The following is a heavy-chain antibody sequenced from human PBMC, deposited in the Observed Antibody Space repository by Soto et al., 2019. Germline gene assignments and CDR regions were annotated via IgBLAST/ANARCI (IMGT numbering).Heavy chain of an antibody. CDR3: ASSGGSYHPFDY. Sequence: SETLSLTCTVSGGSISSGDYYWSWIRQPPGKGLEWIGYIYYSGSTYYNPSLRSRVTISVDTSKNQFSLKLSSVTAADTAVYYCASSGGSYHPFDYWGQGTLVTVS. CDR2: IYYSGST. CDR1: GGSISSGDYY. J-gene: IGHJ4*02. V-gene: IGHV4-30-4*01. D-gene: IGHD2-15*01.